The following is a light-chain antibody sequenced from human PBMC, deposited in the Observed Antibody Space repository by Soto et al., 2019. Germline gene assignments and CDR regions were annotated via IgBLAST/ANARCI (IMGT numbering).Light chain of an antibody. J-gene: IGKJ1*01. CDR3: QQYGSSRT. CDR1: QSVSSSY. V-gene: IGKV3-20*01. CDR2: GAS. Sequence: EIVLTQSPGTLSLSPGERATLSCRASQSVSSSYLAWYQQKPGQAPRLLIYGASSRATGIPDRFSGSGSGTDFTLTISRMDPEYFAVYYCQQYGSSRTFGQGTKVDIK.